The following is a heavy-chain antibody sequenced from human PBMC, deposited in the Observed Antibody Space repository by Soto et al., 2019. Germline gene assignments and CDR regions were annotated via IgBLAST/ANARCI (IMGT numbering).Heavy chain of an antibody. Sequence: GGSLRLSCAASGFTFSSYGMHWVRQAPGKGLEWVAVISYDGSNKYYADSVKGRFTISRDNSKNTLYLQMNSLRAEDTAVYYCAKDLFGDERVGYWVQGTLVTVSS. D-gene: IGHD3-10*02. CDR1: GFTFSSYG. CDR2: ISYDGSNK. J-gene: IGHJ4*02. V-gene: IGHV3-30*18. CDR3: AKDLFGDERVGY.